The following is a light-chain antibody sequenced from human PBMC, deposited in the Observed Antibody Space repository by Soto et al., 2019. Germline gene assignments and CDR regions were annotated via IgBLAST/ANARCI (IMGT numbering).Light chain of an antibody. CDR3: QQYNSYRT. Sequence: DILMTQSPATLSLSPGGRATLSCRASQSVSSNLAWYQQKPGQAPRLLIQRASTRATGIPARFSGSGSGTEFTLTISSLQPDDFATYYCQQYNSYRTFGQGTKVDIK. CDR2: RAS. J-gene: IGKJ1*01. CDR1: QSVSSN. V-gene: IGKV3-15*01.